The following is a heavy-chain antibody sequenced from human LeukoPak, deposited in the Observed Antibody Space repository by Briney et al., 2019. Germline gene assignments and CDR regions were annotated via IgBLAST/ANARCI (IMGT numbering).Heavy chain of an antibody. Sequence: ASVKVSCKASGYTFTGYGISWVRQAHGQGIELMGWISAYNGNTNYAQKLQGRVTMTTDTSTGTAYMELRSLRSDDTAVYYCARDWSTMVRGVNGYWGQGTLVTVSS. D-gene: IGHD3-10*01. V-gene: IGHV1-18*01. J-gene: IGHJ4*02. CDR2: ISAYNGNT. CDR1: GYTFTGYG. CDR3: ARDWSTMVRGVNGY.